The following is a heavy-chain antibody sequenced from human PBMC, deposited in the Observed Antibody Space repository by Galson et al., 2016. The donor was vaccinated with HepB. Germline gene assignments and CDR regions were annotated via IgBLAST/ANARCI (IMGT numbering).Heavy chain of an antibody. J-gene: IGHJ2*01. CDR2: ISSGSSII. CDR3: ARNPDSSTWYMSWYFDP. Sequence: SLRLSCAASGFNFNNYTINWVRQAPGKGLEWISYISSGSSIIYYADSLRGRFTISRDSAKNSVYLQMNSLRAEDTAVYYCARNPDSSTWYMSWYFDPWGRGTLVTVSS. D-gene: IGHD6-13*01. V-gene: IGHV3-48*01. CDR1: GFNFNNYT.